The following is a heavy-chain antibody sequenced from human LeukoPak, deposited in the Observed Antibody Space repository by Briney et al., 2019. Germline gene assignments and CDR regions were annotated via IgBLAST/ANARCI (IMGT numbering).Heavy chain of an antibody. D-gene: IGHD3-10*01. Sequence: SVKVSCKASGGTFSSYAISWVRQAPGQGLEWMGRIIPILGIANYAQKFQGRVTITADKSTSTAYVELSSLRSEDTAVYYCARVRDYYGSGSYYNPYYYGMDVWGQGTTVTVSS. J-gene: IGHJ6*02. CDR3: ARVRDYYGSGSYYNPYYYGMDV. CDR2: IIPILGIA. CDR1: GGTFSSYA. V-gene: IGHV1-69*04.